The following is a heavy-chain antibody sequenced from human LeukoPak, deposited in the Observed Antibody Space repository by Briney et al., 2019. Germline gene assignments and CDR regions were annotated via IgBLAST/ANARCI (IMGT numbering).Heavy chain of an antibody. V-gene: IGHV1-18*01. Sequence: ASVKVSCKASGYTFTNSGISWVRQAPGQGLEWMGWINTYNGNTNYAQKLQGRVTMTTDTSTNTAYMELRSLRSDDTAVYYCAREPAASRFDYWGQGTLVTASS. D-gene: IGHD2-15*01. CDR3: AREPAASRFDY. CDR1: GYTFTNSG. CDR2: INTYNGNT. J-gene: IGHJ4*02.